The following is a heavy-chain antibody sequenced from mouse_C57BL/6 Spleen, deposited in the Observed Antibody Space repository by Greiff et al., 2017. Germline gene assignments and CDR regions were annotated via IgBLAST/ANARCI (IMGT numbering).Heavy chain of an antibody. CDR1: GYTFTSYW. CDR3: ASSLYCNNTKDY. J-gene: IGHJ4*01. D-gene: IGHD2-10*02. Sequence: VKLQQPGAELVKPGASVKLSCKASGYTFTSYWMHWVKQRPGQGLEWIGMIHPNSGSTNYNEKFKSKATLTVDKSSSTANMQLSSLTSEDSAVYCSASSLYCNNTKDYWGQGTSVTVSS. CDR2: IHPNSGST. V-gene: IGHV1-64*01.